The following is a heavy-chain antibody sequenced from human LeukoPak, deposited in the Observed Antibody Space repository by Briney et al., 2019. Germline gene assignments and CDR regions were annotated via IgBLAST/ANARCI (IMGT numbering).Heavy chain of an antibody. J-gene: IGHJ4*02. CDR3: ARDRS. CDR1: GGSIDSTNW. Sequence: ETLSLTCDVSGGSIDSTNWWNWVRQAPGKGLEWVSSISSSSSYIYYADSVKGRFTISRDNAKNSLYLQMNSLRAEDTAVYYCARDRSWGQGTLVTVSS. V-gene: IGHV3-21*01. CDR2: ISSSSSYI.